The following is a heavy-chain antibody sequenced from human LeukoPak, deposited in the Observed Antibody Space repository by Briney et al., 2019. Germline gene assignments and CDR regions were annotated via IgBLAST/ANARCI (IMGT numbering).Heavy chain of an antibody. J-gene: IGHJ4*02. D-gene: IGHD3-3*01. Sequence: AGGSLRLSCAASGFTFSSYAMSWVRQAPGKGLEWVSAISGSGGSTYYADSVKGRFTISRDNAKNSLYLQMNSLRAEDTAVYYCARAGSDYDFWSGYPDYWGQGTLVTVSS. CDR3: ARAGSDYDFWSGYPDY. CDR1: GFTFSSYA. CDR2: ISGSGGST. V-gene: IGHV3-23*01.